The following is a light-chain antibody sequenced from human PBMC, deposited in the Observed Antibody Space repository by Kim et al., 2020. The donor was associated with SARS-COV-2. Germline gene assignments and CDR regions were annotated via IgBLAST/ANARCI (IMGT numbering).Light chain of an antibody. CDR3: QKCDSAPWT. CDR2: AAS. CDR1: QDISNY. V-gene: IGKV1-27*01. J-gene: IGKJ1*01. Sequence: GDRVTITCRASQDISNYLAWFQLKPGKAPKLLIYAASALQPGVPSRFSGSGSGTDFTLTVTSLQPEYVATYYCQKCDSAPWTFGQGTKVDIK.